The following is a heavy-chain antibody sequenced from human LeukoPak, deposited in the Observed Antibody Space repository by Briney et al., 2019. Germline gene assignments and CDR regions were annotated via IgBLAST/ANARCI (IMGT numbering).Heavy chain of an antibody. J-gene: IGHJ4*02. Sequence: PGRSLRLSCAASGFTFSSYGMHWVRQAPGKGLEWVAVIWYDGSNKYYADSVKGRFTISRDNSKNTLYLQMNSLGAEDTAVYYCAREAWGPGMGYWGQGTLVTVSS. V-gene: IGHV3-33*01. CDR1: GFTFSSYG. D-gene: IGHD3-10*01. CDR2: IWYDGSNK. CDR3: AREAWGPGMGY.